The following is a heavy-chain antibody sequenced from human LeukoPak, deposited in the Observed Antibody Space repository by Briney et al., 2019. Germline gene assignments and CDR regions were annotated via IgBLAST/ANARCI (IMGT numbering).Heavy chain of an antibody. CDR1: GGSMSSSNW. J-gene: IGHJ4*02. V-gene: IGHV4-4*02. CDR2: IYHSGST. D-gene: IGHD1-1*01. Sequence: PSGTLSLTCGVSGGSMSSSNWWGWVGQPPGNGLEWIGEIYHSGSTNYNPSLKSRVTISVDKSKNQSSLKLSSVTAADTAVYYCATNDGPFDYWGQGTLVTVSS. CDR3: ATNDGPFDY.